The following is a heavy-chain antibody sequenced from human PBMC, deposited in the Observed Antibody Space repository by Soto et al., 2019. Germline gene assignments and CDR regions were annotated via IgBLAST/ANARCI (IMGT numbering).Heavy chain of an antibody. V-gene: IGHV3-74*01. CDR3: ATSISVGGGG. CDR2: INSDGSSI. J-gene: IGHJ4*02. D-gene: IGHD3-16*01. CDR1: GFTFSSYW. Sequence: EVHLVESGGGLVQPGGSLRLSCAASGFTFSSYWMHWVRQAPGKGLVWVSRINSDGSSIRYADSVKGRFTISRDSAKNTLYLQMNNLRADDTAVYYCATSISVGGGGWGQGTLVTVSS.